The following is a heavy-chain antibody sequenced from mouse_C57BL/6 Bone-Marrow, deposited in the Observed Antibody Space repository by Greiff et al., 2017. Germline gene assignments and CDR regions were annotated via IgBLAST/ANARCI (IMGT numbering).Heavy chain of an antibody. CDR3: TTERGFAY. Sequence: EVQRVESGAELVRPGASVKLSCTASGFNIKDDYMHWVKQRPEQGLEWIGWIDPENGDTEYASKFQGKATITADTSSNTAYLQLSSLTSEDTAVYYCTTERGFAYWGQGTLVTVSA. CDR2: IDPENGDT. J-gene: IGHJ3*01. V-gene: IGHV14-4*01. CDR1: GFNIKDDY.